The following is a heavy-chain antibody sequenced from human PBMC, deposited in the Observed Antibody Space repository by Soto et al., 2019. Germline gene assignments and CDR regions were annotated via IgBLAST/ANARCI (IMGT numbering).Heavy chain of an antibody. D-gene: IGHD2-2*01. CDR1: GFTFSNYA. CDR2: ISGNGGST. J-gene: IGHJ4*02. Sequence: EVQLLDSGGGLVQPGGSLRLSCAASGFTFSNYAMSWVRQAPGKGLEWVSTISGNGGSTYYADSVKGRFTIPRDNSKNMLFLQINSLRADDSAVYYCAKRPASIITFDYWGQGTPVTVSS. CDR3: AKRPASIITFDY. V-gene: IGHV3-23*01.